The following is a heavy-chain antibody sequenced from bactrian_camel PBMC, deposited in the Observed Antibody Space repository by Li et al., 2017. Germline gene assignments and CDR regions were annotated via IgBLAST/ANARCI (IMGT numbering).Heavy chain of an antibody. CDR1: GLTFDDYA. J-gene: IGHJ4*01. Sequence: HVQLVESGGGLVQAGGSLRLSCTASGLTFDDYAMGWFRQAPGKERERVSCISRSGGSTFYADSVKGRFTMSRDNAKNTLYLQMNSLKTEDTAVYHCAAEPRGSAYWGQGTQVTVS. CDR3: AAEPRGSAY. D-gene: IGHD3*01. CDR2: ISRSGGST. V-gene: IGHV3S63*01.